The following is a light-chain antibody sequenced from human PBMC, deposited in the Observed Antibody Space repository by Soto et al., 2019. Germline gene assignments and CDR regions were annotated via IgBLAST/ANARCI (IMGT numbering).Light chain of an antibody. J-gene: IGKJ3*01. CDR1: QSFGSSF. V-gene: IGKV3-20*01. CDR3: LT. CDR2: GAS. Sequence: EIVLTQSPGTLSLSPGERATLSCRASQSFGSSFLAWCQQKPGQAPRLLIYGASSRATGIPDRFSGSGSGTDFTLTITRLEPEDFAVVAHLTFGPGTKVDIK.